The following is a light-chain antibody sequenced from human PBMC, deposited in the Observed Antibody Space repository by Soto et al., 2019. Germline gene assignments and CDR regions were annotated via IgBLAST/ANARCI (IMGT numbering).Light chain of an antibody. CDR1: QSVSSR. CDR2: GAS. J-gene: IGKJ5*01. V-gene: IGKV3-20*01. CDR3: QHYGSSPIT. Sequence: ELVLTQSPGTLSLSPGERATLSCRASQSVSSRLAWYQQKPGQAPRLLISGASSRATGIPDRSSGSGSATDFTLTISRLEPEDFALYYCQHYGSSPITFGQGTRLEIK.